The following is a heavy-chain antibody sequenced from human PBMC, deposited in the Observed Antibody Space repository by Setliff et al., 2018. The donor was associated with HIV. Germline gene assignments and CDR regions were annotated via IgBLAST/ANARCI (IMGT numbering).Heavy chain of an antibody. CDR2: ISAYNGNT. J-gene: IGHJ4*02. Sequence: EASVKVSCKASGYTFTSYGISWVRQAPGQGLEWMGWISAYNGNTNYAQKLQGRVTMTTDTSTSTVYMELSSLRSEDTAVYYCARDGVVVVAASNYYFDYWGQGTLVTVSS. CDR1: GYTFTSYG. CDR3: ARDGVVVVAASNYYFDY. V-gene: IGHV1-18*01. D-gene: IGHD2-15*01.